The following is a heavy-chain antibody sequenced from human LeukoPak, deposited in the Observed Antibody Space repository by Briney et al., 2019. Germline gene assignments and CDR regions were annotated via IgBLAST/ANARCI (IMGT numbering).Heavy chain of an antibody. CDR2: IYYSGST. V-gene: IGHV4-59*12. D-gene: IGHD2-21*01. CDR1: GGSFSSSY. CDR3: ARGLVRNAFDI. Sequence: TSETLSLTCTVSGGSFSSSYWSWIRHSPGKGLEWIGYIYYSGSTNYNPSLKSRVTISVDTSKNQFSLKLSSVTAADTAVYYCARGLVRNAFDIWGQGTMVTVSS. J-gene: IGHJ3*02.